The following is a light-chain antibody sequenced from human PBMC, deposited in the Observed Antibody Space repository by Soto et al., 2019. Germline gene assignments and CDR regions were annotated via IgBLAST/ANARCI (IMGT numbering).Light chain of an antibody. CDR3: QQSYSAPGT. J-gene: IGKJ2*01. V-gene: IGKV1-39*01. CDR1: QSISTY. CDR2: AAS. Sequence: IQMTQSPFSLSASVGDRVTITCRASQSISTYLNWYQQKPGKAPKLLIYAASSLQSGVPSRFSGSGSGTDFTLTITSLQPEDFATYYCQQSYSAPGTFGQGTKLEIK.